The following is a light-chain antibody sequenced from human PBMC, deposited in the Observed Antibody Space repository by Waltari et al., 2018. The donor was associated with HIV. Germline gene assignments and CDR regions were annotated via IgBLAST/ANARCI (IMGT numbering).Light chain of an antibody. Sequence: SYVLIQPSSVSVAPGQTARIPCGGNNIGTESVHWSQQKPGQAPVLVVHDDNDRPSGVPERFSASKSGNTATLTIARVEAGDEADYYCQVWASSSDPYVFGSGTTITVL. CDR3: QVWASSSDPYV. CDR1: NIGTES. J-gene: IGLJ1*01. CDR2: DDN. V-gene: IGLV3-21*02.